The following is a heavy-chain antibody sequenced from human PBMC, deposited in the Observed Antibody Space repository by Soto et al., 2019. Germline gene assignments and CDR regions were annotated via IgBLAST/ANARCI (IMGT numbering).Heavy chain of an antibody. V-gene: IGHV3-23*01. Sequence: PGGSLRLSCAASGFTFSTFAMRWVRQAPGKGLEWVSAISASGGSTYYADSVKGRFTISRDNSNNTLYLQMNSLRVEDTAVYYCAKDPRVSFDPWGQGTLVTVSS. J-gene: IGHJ5*02. CDR2: ISASGGST. CDR1: GFTFSTFA. CDR3: AKDPRVSFDP.